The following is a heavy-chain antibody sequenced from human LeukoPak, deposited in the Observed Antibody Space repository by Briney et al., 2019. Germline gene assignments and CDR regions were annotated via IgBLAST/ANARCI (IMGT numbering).Heavy chain of an antibody. D-gene: IGHD3-10*01. J-gene: IGHJ4*02. CDR2: IYSGGST. CDR1: GFTVSSNY. V-gene: IGHV3-53*01. Sequence: GGSLRLSCAASGFTVSSNYMSWVRQAPGKGLEWVSVIYSGGSTYYADSVKGRFTISRDNSKNTLYLQMNSLRAEDTAVYYCVREVWFGELVYYFDYWGQGTLVAVSS. CDR3: VREVWFGELVYYFDY.